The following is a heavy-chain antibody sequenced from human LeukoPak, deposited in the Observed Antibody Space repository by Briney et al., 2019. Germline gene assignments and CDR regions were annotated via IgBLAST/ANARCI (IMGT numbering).Heavy chain of an antibody. CDR2: FDPEDGET. D-gene: IGHD3-10*01. CDR3: ATGLLWFGELPYYYYYGMDV. J-gene: IGHJ6*02. CDR1: GYTLTELS. Sequence: EASVKVSCKVSGYTLTELSMHWVRQAPGKGPEWMGGFDPEDGETIYAQKFQGRVTMTEDTSTDTAYMELSSLRSEDTAVYYCATGLLWFGELPYYYYYGMDVWGQGTTVTVSS. V-gene: IGHV1-24*01.